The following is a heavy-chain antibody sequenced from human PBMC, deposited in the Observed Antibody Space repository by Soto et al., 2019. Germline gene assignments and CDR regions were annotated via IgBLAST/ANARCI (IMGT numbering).Heavy chain of an antibody. Sequence: ASVKVSCKASGYTFTSYAMHWVRQAPGQRLEWMGWINAGNGNTKYSQKFQGRVTITRDTSASTAYMELSSLRSEDTAVYYCAKPKFNYDSRGYYPLDYWGQGNLVTVSS. CDR2: INAGNGNT. CDR3: AKPKFNYDSRGYYPLDY. J-gene: IGHJ4*02. D-gene: IGHD3-22*01. V-gene: IGHV1-3*01. CDR1: GYTFTSYA.